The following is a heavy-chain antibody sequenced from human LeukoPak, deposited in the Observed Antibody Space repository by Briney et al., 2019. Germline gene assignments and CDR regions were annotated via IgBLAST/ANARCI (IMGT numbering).Heavy chain of an antibody. V-gene: IGHV3-7*01. CDR2: IKEDGSEK. J-gene: IGHJ4*02. CDR3: ARAHYSSFDY. D-gene: IGHD6-13*01. Sequence: GGSPRLSCAASGFTISTYWMSWVRQAPGKGLEWVANIKEDGSEKHYVDSVKGRFTISRDNAKNSLYLQSLYLQMNSLRAEDTAVYYCARAHYSSFDYWGQGTLVTVSS. CDR1: GFTISTYW.